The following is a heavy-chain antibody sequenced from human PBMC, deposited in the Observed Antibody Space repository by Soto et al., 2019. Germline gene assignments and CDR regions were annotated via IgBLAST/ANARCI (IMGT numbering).Heavy chain of an antibody. V-gene: IGHV1-46*01. J-gene: IGHJ6*02. Sequence: GASVKVSCKASGYTFTSYYMHWVRQAPGQGLEWMGIINPSGGSTSYAQKFQGRVTMTRDTSTSTVYMELSSLRSEDTAVYYCARDRDTAMADYYYGMDVWGQGTTVTGSS. CDR1: GYTFTSYY. D-gene: IGHD5-18*01. CDR3: ARDRDTAMADYYYGMDV. CDR2: INPSGGST.